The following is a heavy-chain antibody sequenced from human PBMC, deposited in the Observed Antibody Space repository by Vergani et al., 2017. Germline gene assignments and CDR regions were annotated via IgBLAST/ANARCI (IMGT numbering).Heavy chain of an antibody. CDR2: IYTSEST. Sequence: QVQLQESGPGLVKPSETLSLTCIVSGGSISPYYWSWIRQPAGKGLEWIGRIYTSESTNYNPSLKTRVTISVDTSKNQFSLTLTSVTAADTAVYHCVRDRGLCAGGRCYTEAWDYWGQGTPVTVSS. CDR3: VRDRGLCAGGRCYTEAWDY. J-gene: IGHJ4*02. CDR1: GGSISPYY. D-gene: IGHD2-2*02. V-gene: IGHV4-4*07.